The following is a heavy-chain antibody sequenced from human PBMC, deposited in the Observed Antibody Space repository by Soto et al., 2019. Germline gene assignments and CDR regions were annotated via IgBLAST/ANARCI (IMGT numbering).Heavy chain of an antibody. CDR2: IYYSGST. CDR3: ARGYSYGPDENWFDP. CDR1: GGYISSYY. V-gene: IGHV4-59*08. D-gene: IGHD5-18*01. Sequence: PSETLSLTCTVSGGYISSYYWSWIRQPPGKGLEWIGYIYYSGSTNYNPSLKSRVTISVDTSKNQFSLKLSSVTAADTAVYYCARGYSYGPDENWFDPWGQGTLVTVSS. J-gene: IGHJ5*02.